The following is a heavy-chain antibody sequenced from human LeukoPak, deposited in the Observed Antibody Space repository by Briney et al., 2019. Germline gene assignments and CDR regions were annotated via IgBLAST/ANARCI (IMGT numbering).Heavy chain of an antibody. J-gene: IGHJ4*02. CDR2: INPNSGGT. D-gene: IGHD6-6*01. CDR3: ARDTEYSSSLAQFDY. Sequence: ASVKVSCKASGYTFTGYYMHWVRPAPGQGLEWMGWINPNSGGTNYAQKFQGRVTMTRDTSISTAYMELSRLRSDDTAVYYCARDTEYSSSLAQFDYWGQGTLVTVSS. CDR1: GYTFTGYY. V-gene: IGHV1-2*02.